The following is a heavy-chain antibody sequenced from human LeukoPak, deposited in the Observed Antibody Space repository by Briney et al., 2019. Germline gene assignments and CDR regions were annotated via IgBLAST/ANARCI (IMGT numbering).Heavy chain of an antibody. D-gene: IGHD5-12*01. J-gene: IGHJ6*02. CDR1: GYSFTSYW. CDR2: IYPGDSDT. CDR3: ARTSGMVAMKAYYYYGMDV. V-gene: IGHV5-51*01. Sequence: KDGESLKISCKGSGYSFTSYWIGWVRQMPGKGLEWMGIIYPGDSDTRYSPSFQGQVTISADKSISTAYLQWSSLKASDTAMYYCARTSGMVAMKAYYYYGMDVWGQGTTVTVSS.